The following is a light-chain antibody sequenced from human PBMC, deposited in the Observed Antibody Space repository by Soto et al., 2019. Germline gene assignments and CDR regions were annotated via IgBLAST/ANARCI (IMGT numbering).Light chain of an antibody. V-gene: IGKV3-20*01. Sequence: EIVLTQSPGIVSLSPGERAALSCRASQSVSRYLAWYQQKPGQAPRLLIYDASTRATGIPDRFSGSGSGTDFTLSISRLEPEDFAVYYCQSYGSSRTFGHGTKVDIK. CDR1: QSVSRY. CDR2: DAS. J-gene: IGKJ1*01. CDR3: QSYGSSRT.